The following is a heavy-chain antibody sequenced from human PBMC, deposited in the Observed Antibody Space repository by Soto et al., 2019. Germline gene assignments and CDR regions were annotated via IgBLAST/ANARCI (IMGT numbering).Heavy chain of an antibody. CDR3: ARDSTSPDY. Sequence: GGSVKVSCKASGYSFTSNDITWVRQATGQGLEWMGWMNAHSGDTGYAQKFQGRVTMTRNTSTNTAYLELTSLTSEDTAVYYCARDSTSPDYWGQGTPVTVSS. D-gene: IGHD2-2*01. CDR1: GYSFTSND. V-gene: IGHV1-8*01. J-gene: IGHJ4*02. CDR2: MNAHSGDT.